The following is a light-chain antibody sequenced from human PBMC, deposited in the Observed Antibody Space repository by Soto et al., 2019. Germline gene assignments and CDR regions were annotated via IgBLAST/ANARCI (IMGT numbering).Light chain of an antibody. V-gene: IGKV3-11*01. J-gene: IGKJ3*01. Sequence: EIVLTQSPATLSLSPGERATLSCRASQSVGSFLAWYQQKSGQTPRLLIYDASSWPTGIPARLSGSGSGTDFTLSISSLEPQVVAVYSCQRRSNWLGTFGPGTKVDNK. CDR3: QRRSNWLGT. CDR1: QSVGSF. CDR2: DAS.